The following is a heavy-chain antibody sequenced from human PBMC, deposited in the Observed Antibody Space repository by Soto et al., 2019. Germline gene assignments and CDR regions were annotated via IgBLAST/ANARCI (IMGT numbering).Heavy chain of an antibody. Sequence: LSCAASGFTFSDHYMTWIRQAPGKGLEWVAKISGSGATTHYADSVKGRFIVSRDNSKNSVYLQMDTLGVDDTAVYFCACDPYYYASGYWGQGALVTVSS. CDR2: ISGSGATT. CDR3: ACDPYYYASGY. CDR1: GFTFSDHY. V-gene: IGHV3-11*01. J-gene: IGHJ4*02. D-gene: IGHD3-10*01.